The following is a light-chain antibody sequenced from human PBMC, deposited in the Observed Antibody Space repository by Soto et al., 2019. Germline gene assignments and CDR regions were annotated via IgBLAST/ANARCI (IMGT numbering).Light chain of an antibody. J-gene: IGKJ1*01. CDR3: QQYGSSGT. V-gene: IGKV3-20*01. CDR2: GAS. CDR1: QSVSNNY. Sequence: EIVLTQSKGTLSLSPGERATLSCRASQSVSNNYLAWYQQKPGQAPRLLIYGASNRATGIPDRFSGSGSGTDFTLTISRLEPEDFAVYYCQQYGSSGTFGQGTKVAI.